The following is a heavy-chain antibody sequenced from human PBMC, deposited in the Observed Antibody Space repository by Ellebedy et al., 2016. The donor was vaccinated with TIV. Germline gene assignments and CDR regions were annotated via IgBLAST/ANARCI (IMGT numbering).Heavy chain of an antibody. Sequence: SETLSLXXAISGDSVSSNSAAWNWIRQSPSRGLEWLGRTYYRSKWYNDYAVSVKSRITINPDTSKNQFSLQLNSVTPADTAVYYCARIRGNWNGYEGDYYGMDVWGQGTTVTVSS. J-gene: IGHJ6*02. D-gene: IGHD1-20*01. CDR3: ARIRGNWNGYEGDYYGMDV. CDR2: TYYRSKWYN. CDR1: GDSVSSNSAA. V-gene: IGHV6-1*01.